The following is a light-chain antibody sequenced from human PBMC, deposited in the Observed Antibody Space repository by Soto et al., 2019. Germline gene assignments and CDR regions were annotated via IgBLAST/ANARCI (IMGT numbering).Light chain of an antibody. J-gene: IGKJ2*01. Sequence: DIQMTQSPSSLSASLGDRVTITCRASQSVNTFLNWYQQLPGRAPKVLIYAASSLQSGVPSRFSGNGSGTVFTLTISSLEPDDLATYFCQQTDRPPYTFAQGTRLEIK. CDR2: AAS. V-gene: IGKV1-39*01. CDR3: QQTDRPPYT. CDR1: QSVNTF.